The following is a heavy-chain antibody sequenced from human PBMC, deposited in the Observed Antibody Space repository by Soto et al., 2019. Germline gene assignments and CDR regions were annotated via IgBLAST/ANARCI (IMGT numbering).Heavy chain of an antibody. J-gene: IGHJ5*02. V-gene: IGHV1-18*01. CDR1: GYTFTSYG. D-gene: IGHD3-10*01. CDR3: ARGFWLLCYYGSGSYYNVYYNWFDP. Sequence: QVQLVQSGAEVKKPGASVKVSCKASGYTFTSYGISWVRPAPAQGLEWMGWISPYNGKTNYAQKRQGRVTMTADTSTSTAYMVLRSLRSDDTAVYYCARGFWLLCYYGSGSYYNVYYNWFDPWGQGTLVTVSS. CDR2: ISPYNGKT.